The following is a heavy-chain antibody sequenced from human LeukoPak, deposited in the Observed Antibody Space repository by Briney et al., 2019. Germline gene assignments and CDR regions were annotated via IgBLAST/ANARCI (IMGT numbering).Heavy chain of an antibody. D-gene: IGHD6-13*01. CDR3: ARDRETSAAAGTCDY. V-gene: IGHV3-30-3*01. J-gene: IGHJ4*02. CDR1: GFTFSSYA. Sequence: GGSLRLSCAASGFTFSSYAMHWVRQAPGKGLEWVAVISYDGSNKYYADSVKGRFTISRDNSKNTRYLQMNSLRAEDTAVYYCARDRETSAAAGTCDYWGQGTLVTVSS. CDR2: ISYDGSNK.